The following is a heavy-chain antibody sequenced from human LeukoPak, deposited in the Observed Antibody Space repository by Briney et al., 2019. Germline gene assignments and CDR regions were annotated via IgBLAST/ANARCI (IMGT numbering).Heavy chain of an antibody. J-gene: IGHJ4*02. V-gene: IGHV1-69*04. D-gene: IGHD6-13*01. CDR3: ARDPAATAGVAAAGSYYFDY. CDR1: GGTFSSYA. CDR2: IIPILDIA. Sequence: GASVKVSCKASGGTFSSYAISWVRQAPGQGLKWMGRIIPILDIANYAQKFQGRVTITADKSTSTAYMELSSPRSEDTAVYYCARDPAATAGVAAAGSYYFDYWGQGTLVTVSS.